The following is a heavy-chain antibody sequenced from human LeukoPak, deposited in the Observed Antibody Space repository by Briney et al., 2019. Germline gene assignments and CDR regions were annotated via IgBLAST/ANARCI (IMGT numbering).Heavy chain of an antibody. V-gene: IGHV3-23*01. CDR3: SKAERKVRHFPGVGPFFPQGRIDF. CDR1: GFTFNNYA. J-gene: IGHJ4*02. CDR2: VTANGDNS. D-gene: IGHD7-27*01. Sequence: GGSLRLSCAASGFTFNNYAMAWVRQAPGKGLEWVALVTANGDNSYYAESVQGRFTISRDNSKKTLSLQMNNLRAEEKAVYYFSKAERKVRHFPGVGPFFPQGRIDFWGQGTLVTVSS.